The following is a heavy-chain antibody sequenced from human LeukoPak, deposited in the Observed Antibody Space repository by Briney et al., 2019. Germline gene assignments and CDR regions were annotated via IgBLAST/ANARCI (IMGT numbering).Heavy chain of an antibody. D-gene: IGHD3-10*01. V-gene: IGHV3-30*04. CDR1: GFTFSNYA. J-gene: IGHJ5*02. CDR3: ARQVLRFGPGSGWFDP. Sequence: GGSLRLSCAASGFTFSNYAIHWVRQAPGKGLEWVAFISYDGSNKYYADSVKGRFTISRDNSKNTLYLQMNSLRPEDTAVYYCARQVLRFGPGSGWFDPWGQGSLVTVSS. CDR2: ISYDGSNK.